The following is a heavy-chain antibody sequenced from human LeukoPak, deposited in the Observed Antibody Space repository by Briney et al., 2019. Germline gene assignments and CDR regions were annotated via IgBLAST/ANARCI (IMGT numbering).Heavy chain of an antibody. CDR2: ISSSSSYI. CDR1: GFTFDDYA. J-gene: IGHJ4*02. V-gene: IGHV3-21*01. CDR3: ARVNGYSGYDRQDY. D-gene: IGHD5-12*01. Sequence: GRSLRLSCAASGFTFDDYAMHWVRQAPGKGLEWVSSISSSSSYIYYADSVKGRFTISRDNARNSLYLQMNSLRAEDTAVYYCARVNGYSGYDRQDYWGQGTLVTVSS.